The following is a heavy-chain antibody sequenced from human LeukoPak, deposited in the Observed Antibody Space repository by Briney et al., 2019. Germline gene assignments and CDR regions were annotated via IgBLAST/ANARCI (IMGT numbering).Heavy chain of an antibody. J-gene: IGHJ4*02. CDR2: ISWNSGSI. D-gene: IGHD3-22*01. Sequence: PGRSLRLSCAASGFTFHDYAMHWVRQAPGKGLEWVSGISWNSGSIGYADSVKGRFTISRDNAKNSLYLQMNSLRAEDTALYYCAKDDDSSGFDYWGQGTLVTVSS. V-gene: IGHV3-9*01. CDR1: GFTFHDYA. CDR3: AKDDDSSGFDY.